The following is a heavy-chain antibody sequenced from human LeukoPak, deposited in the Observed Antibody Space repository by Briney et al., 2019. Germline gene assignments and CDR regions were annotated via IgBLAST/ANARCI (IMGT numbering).Heavy chain of an antibody. D-gene: IGHD3-10*01. Sequence: PSETLSLTCTVSGGSISSYYWSWIRQPPGKGLEWIGYIYYSGSTNYNPSLKSRVTISVDTSKNQFSLKLSSVTAADTAVYYCARGFLGRVTFGGSNWFDPWGQGTLVTVSS. CDR1: GGSISSYY. V-gene: IGHV4-59*01. CDR3: ARGFLGRVTFGGSNWFDP. CDR2: IYYSGST. J-gene: IGHJ5*02.